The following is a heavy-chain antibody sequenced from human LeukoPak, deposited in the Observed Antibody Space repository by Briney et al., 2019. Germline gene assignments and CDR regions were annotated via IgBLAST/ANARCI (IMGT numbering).Heavy chain of an antibody. CDR3: ARDDRKMATIQFDY. V-gene: IGHV3-21*01. Sequence: GGSLRLSCAAPGFTFSSYSMNWVRQAPGKGLEWVSSISSSSSYIYYADSVKGRFTISRDNAKNSLYLQMNSLRAEDTAVYYCARDDRKMATIQFDYWGQGTLVTVSS. CDR1: GFTFSSYS. D-gene: IGHD5-24*01. CDR2: ISSSSSYI. J-gene: IGHJ4*02.